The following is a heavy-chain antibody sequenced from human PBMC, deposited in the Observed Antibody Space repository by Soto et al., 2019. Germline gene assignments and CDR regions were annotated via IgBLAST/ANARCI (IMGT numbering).Heavy chain of an antibody. D-gene: IGHD1-26*01. CDR3: AKGQNSGTYRFYFDY. Sequence: EVQLVESGGGLVQPGGSLKLSCAASGFTLSGSVIYWVRQPSGKGLEWVGRIRSRSNGYATAYAASVRGRFTISRDDSKNTAYLQMNSLKTEDTAVYYCAKGQNSGTYRFYFDYWGQGALVTVSS. CDR2: IRSRSNGYAT. J-gene: IGHJ4*02. V-gene: IGHV3-73*02. CDR1: GFTLSGSV.